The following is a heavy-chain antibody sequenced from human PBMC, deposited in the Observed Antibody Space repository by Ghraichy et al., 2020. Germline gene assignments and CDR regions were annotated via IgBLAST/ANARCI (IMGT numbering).Heavy chain of an antibody. J-gene: IGHJ6*02. CDR1: GFTFSGSA. CDR3: TRHEDYGDYGALRGYYYGMDV. V-gene: IGHV3-73*01. Sequence: GGSLRLSCAASGFTFSGSAMHWVRQASGKGLEWVGRIRSKANSYATAYGASVKGRFTISRDDSKNTAYLQVNSLKTEDTAVYYCTRHEDYGDYGALRGYYYGMDVWGQGTTVTVSS. CDR2: IRSKANSYAT. D-gene: IGHD4-17*01.